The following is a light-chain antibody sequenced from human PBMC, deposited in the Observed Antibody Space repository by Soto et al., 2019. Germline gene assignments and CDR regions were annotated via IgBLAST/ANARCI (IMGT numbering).Light chain of an antibody. V-gene: IGKV2-28*01. CDR3: MQGLQLPPT. J-gene: IGKJ2*01. Sequence: DIVMTQSPLSLPVTPGEPASISCRSSQSLVHSSGYNFLDWYLQKPGQSPQLLIHLGSNRASGVPDRFSGSGSGTDFILKISRVEAEDVGVYYCMQGLQLPPTFGQGTKLEIK. CDR1: QSLVHSSGYNF. CDR2: LGS.